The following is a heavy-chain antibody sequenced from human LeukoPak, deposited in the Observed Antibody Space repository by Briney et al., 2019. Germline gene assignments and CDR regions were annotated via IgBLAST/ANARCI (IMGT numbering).Heavy chain of an antibody. CDR1: GFTFSSYE. CDR2: ISSSGSTI. Sequence: GRSLRLSCAASGFTFSSYEMNWVRQAPGKGLEWVSYISSSGSTIYYADSVKGRFTISRDNAKNSLYLQMNSLRAEDTAVYYCARGGEFGELLFHPFDYWGQGTLVTVSS. V-gene: IGHV3-48*03. J-gene: IGHJ4*02. CDR3: ARGGEFGELLFHPFDY. D-gene: IGHD3-10*01.